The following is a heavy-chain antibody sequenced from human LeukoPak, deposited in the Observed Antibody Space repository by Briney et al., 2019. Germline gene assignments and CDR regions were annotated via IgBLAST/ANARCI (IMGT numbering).Heavy chain of an antibody. J-gene: IGHJ4*02. V-gene: IGHV3-21*01. CDR2: ISTSSTYI. Sequence: GGSLRLSCAASGFTFSTYSMNWVRQAPGKGLEWVSSISTSSTYIYYADSVKGRFTISRDNAKSSLYLQMNSLRPEDTAVYYCARGCTSASCYDYWGQGTLVTVSS. CDR1: GFTFSTYS. D-gene: IGHD2-2*01. CDR3: ARGCTSASCYDY.